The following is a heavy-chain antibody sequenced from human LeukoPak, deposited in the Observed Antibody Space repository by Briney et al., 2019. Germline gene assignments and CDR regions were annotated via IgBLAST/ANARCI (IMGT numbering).Heavy chain of an antibody. Sequence: TGRSLRLSCAASGFTFSNYAMHWVRQAPGKGLDRVAAISYDGSSKYYADSVKGRFAISRDNSQNTLYLQMDSLRAEDAAVFYCARGYCSGNTCWKLDYWGQGTLVTVSS. CDR3: ARGYCSGNTCWKLDY. V-gene: IGHV3-30*09. CDR1: GFTFSNYA. CDR2: ISYDGSSK. J-gene: IGHJ4*02. D-gene: IGHD2-15*01.